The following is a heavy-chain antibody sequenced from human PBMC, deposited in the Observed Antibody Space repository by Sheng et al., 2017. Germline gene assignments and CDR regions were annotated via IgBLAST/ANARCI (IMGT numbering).Heavy chain of an antibody. V-gene: IGHV3-30*18. CDR1: GFTFSNYG. J-gene: IGHJ3*02. D-gene: IGHD2-2*01. Sequence: QVQLAESGGGVVHPGRSLRLSCAASGFTFSNYGMHWVRQAPGKGLEWVAVMSYDGRNEYYRDSVKGRFTISRDNSKNTLYVQMNSLRGEDTGVYYCAKGRIPDALRYDAFDMWGQGTMVTVSS. CDR3: AKGRIPDALRYDAFDM. CDR2: MSYDGRNE.